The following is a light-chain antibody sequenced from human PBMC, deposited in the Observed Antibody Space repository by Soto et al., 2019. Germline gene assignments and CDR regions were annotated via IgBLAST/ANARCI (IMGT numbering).Light chain of an antibody. J-gene: IGKJ5*01. V-gene: IGKV1-17*01. CDR3: LQHNNYPPIT. CDR2: DAT. Sequence: DIQMTQSPSSLSASVGDRVTLTCRASQGIRNDLAWYQQKPGKAPKRLIYDATSWQSGVPSRFSGSGSGTEFTPTISSLQPEDFATYYCLQHNNYPPITFGQGTRLEIK. CDR1: QGIRND.